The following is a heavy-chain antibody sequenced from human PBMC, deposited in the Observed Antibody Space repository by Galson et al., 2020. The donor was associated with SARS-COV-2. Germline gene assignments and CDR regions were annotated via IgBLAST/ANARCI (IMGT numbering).Heavy chain of an antibody. CDR1: GGSISSGGYY. V-gene: IGHV4-31*03. Sequence: ASETLSLTCTVSGGSISSGGYYWSWIRQHPGKGLEWIRYIYYSGSTYYNPSLKSRVTISVDTSKNQFSLKLSSVTAADTAVYYCARWGGYNHLFDYWGQGTLVTVSS. CDR2: IYYSGST. J-gene: IGHJ4*02. D-gene: IGHD5-12*01. CDR3: ARWGGYNHLFDY.